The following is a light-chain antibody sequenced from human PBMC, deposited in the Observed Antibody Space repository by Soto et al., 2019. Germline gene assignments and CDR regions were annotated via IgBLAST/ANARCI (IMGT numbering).Light chain of an antibody. J-gene: IGKJ2*01. Sequence: ERVMTQSPATLSVSPGERATLSCRASESVSSHLAWYQQKPGLAPRLLIYGASTRATGVPARFIGSGSGTEFTLTISSLQSEDFAISYCQHYNNWPHTFGQGTKVDIK. CDR3: QHYNNWPHT. CDR1: ESVSSH. V-gene: IGKV3-15*01. CDR2: GAS.